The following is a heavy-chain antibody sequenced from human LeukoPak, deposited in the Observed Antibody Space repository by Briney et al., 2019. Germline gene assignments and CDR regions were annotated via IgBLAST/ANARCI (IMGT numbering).Heavy chain of an antibody. CDR3: VKERWLDN. Sequence: GSLRLSCLLSGYTPSSYTMHSGCAALEGGRQYGSSLIRIVGSTYYADSVRGTVSTSTDTSTNTLCLQMSSVRPQNTAVYYSVKERWLDNWGQGALVTVSP. CDR1: GYTPSSYT. CDR2: LIRIVGST. V-gene: IGHV3-64D*09. D-gene: IGHD5-24*01. J-gene: IGHJ4*02.